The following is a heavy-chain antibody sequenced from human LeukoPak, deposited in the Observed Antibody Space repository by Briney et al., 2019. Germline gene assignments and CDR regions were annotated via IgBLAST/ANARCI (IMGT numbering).Heavy chain of an antibody. CDR2: IKSKTDGGTT. Sequence: GGSLRLSCAASGFTFSNAWMSWVRQAPGKGLEWVGRIKSKTDGGTTDYAAPVKGRFTISRDDSKNTLYLQMNSLKTEDTAVYYCTTRIPLTPVTPYFDYWGQGTLVTVSS. CDR1: GFTFSNAW. J-gene: IGHJ4*02. CDR3: TTRIPLTPVTPYFDY. D-gene: IGHD4-17*01. V-gene: IGHV3-15*01.